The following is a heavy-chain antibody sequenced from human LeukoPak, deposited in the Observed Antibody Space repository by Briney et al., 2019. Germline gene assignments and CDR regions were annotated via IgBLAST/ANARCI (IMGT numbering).Heavy chain of an antibody. J-gene: IGHJ4*02. D-gene: IGHD6-13*01. CDR1: GGSISSYY. CDR2: IYYSGST. Sequence: SETLSLTCTVSGGSISSYYWSWIRQPPGKGLEWIGYIYYSGSTNYNPSLKSRVTISVDTSKNQFSLKLSSVTAADTAVYYCARGDSSSWYVLDYWGQGTLVTVSS. V-gene: IGHV4-59*08. CDR3: ARGDSSSWYVLDY.